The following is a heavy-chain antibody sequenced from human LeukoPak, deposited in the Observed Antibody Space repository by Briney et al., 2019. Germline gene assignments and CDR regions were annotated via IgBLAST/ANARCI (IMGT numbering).Heavy chain of an antibody. CDR3: ARRYYYDSSGKLDY. V-gene: IGHV4-34*01. CDR1: GGSFSGYY. J-gene: IGHJ4*02. D-gene: IGHD3-22*01. Sequence: PSETLSLTCAVYGGSFSGYYWSWVRQPPGKGLEWIGEINHSGSTNYNPSLKSRVTISVDTSKNQFSLKLSSVTAADTAVYYCARRYYYDSSGKLDYWGQGTLVTVSS. CDR2: INHSGST.